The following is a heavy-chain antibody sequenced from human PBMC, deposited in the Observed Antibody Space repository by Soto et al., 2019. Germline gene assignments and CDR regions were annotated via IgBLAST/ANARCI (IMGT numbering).Heavy chain of an antibody. Sequence: GGSLRLSCAVSGFTFSSYAMSWVRQAPGEGLEWVSVISGDGSRTFYADSVKGRFTISRDNSKNTLYLQMHSLRAEDTADYDFWSGYYRTDAYDYWGQGTLVTVSS. CDR1: GFTFSSYA. CDR3: WSGYYRTDAYDY. J-gene: IGHJ4*02. D-gene: IGHD3-3*01. CDR2: ISGDGSRT. V-gene: IGHV3-23*01.